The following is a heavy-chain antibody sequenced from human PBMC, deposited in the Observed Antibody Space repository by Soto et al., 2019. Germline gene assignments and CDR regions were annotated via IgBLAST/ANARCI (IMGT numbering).Heavy chain of an antibody. Sequence: PGGCLRLSCAASGFSFSRNAMHWVRQAPGKGLEWVAVISYDGNNKYYADSVKGRFTISRDNSKNTLYLQMNSLRAEDTAVYYCAKDVSTTADYYFDYWGQGTLVTVSS. CDR1: GFSFSRNA. D-gene: IGHD2-2*01. CDR2: ISYDGNNK. CDR3: AKDVSTTADYYFDY. V-gene: IGHV3-30*18. J-gene: IGHJ4*02.